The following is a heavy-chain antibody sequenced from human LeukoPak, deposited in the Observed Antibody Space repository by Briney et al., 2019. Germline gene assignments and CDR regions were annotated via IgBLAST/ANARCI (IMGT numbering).Heavy chain of an antibody. CDR3: ARGLDSYGSEEIDY. CDR2: ISSSSSYI. Sequence: PGGSLRLSCAASGFTFSSYGMSWVRQAPGKGLEWVSSISSSSSYIYYADSVKGRFTISRDNAKNSLYLQMNSLRAEDTAVYYCARGLDSYGSEEIDYWGQGTLVTVSS. J-gene: IGHJ4*02. V-gene: IGHV3-21*01. D-gene: IGHD5-18*01. CDR1: GFTFSSYG.